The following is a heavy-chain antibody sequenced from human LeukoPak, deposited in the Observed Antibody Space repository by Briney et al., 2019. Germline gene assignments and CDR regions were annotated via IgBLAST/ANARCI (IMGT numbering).Heavy chain of an antibody. CDR1: GFTFSSYS. V-gene: IGHV3-21*01. CDR2: ISSSSSYI. CDR3: ARDGIVVATPFDY. D-gene: IGHD5-12*01. Sequence: GGSLRLSCAASGFTFSSYSMNWVRQAPGKGLEWVSSISSSSSYIYYADSVKGRFTISRDNAKNSLYLQMNSLRAEDTAVYYCARDGIVVATPFDYWGQGTLVTVSS. J-gene: IGHJ4*02.